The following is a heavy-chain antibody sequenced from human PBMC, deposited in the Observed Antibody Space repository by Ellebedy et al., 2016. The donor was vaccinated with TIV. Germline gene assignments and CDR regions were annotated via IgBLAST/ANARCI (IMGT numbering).Heavy chain of an antibody. CDR3: AKDESGGDLPRPFDH. J-gene: IGHJ4*02. V-gene: IGHV3-30*18. D-gene: IGHD5-12*01. CDR1: RFTFSIFG. Sequence: GGSLRLSXAASRFTFSIFGLPWVRQAPGKGLEWVAIISSDGTNKYYADSVRGRFTISRDNSKNTLYLQMDSLRPEDTAIYYCAKDESGGDLPRPFDHWGQGTLVTVSS. CDR2: ISSDGTNK.